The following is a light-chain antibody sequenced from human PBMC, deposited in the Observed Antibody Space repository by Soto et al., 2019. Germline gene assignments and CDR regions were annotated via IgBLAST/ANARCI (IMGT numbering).Light chain of an antibody. Sequence: QSALTQPASVSGSPGQWITISCTGTSSDIGSYNLVSWYQQQPGKAPKLMIYEGSKRPSGVSNRFSGSKSGNTASLTISGLQAEDEADYYCSSYAGSRILVVFGGGTKLTVL. CDR1: SSDIGSYNL. J-gene: IGLJ2*01. CDR3: SSYAGSRILVV. CDR2: EGS. V-gene: IGLV2-23*01.